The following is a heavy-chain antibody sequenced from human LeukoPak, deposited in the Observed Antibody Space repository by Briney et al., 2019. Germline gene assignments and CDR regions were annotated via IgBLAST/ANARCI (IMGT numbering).Heavy chain of an antibody. CDR3: ARDPVEWELLLDC. D-gene: IGHD1-26*01. V-gene: IGHV3-7*01. J-gene: IGHJ4*02. CDR2: MNIDGSEK. Sequence: PGGSLRLSCAASGFTFSNYWMGWVRQAPGKRPEWVANMNIDGSEKYYADSVKGRFTISGDNARNSVYLQMNSLRVEDTAVYYCARDPVEWELLLDCWGQGTLVTVSS. CDR1: GFTFSNYW.